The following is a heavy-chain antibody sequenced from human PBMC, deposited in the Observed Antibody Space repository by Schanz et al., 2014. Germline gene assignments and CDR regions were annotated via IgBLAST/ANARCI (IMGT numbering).Heavy chain of an antibody. CDR3: ARSTYDFWSAFDY. Sequence: QVQLQESGPGLVKPSETLSLTCTVSGGSISSYYWNWIRQPSGKGLEWIGFMYYSGNTNYNPSLRRRVPISGNTSKKNFSWKLPSLPAADTAVYYCARSTYDFWSAFDYWGQGILVAVSS. CDR2: MYYSGNT. J-gene: IGHJ4*02. V-gene: IGHV4-59*08. CDR1: GGSISSYY. D-gene: IGHD3-3*01.